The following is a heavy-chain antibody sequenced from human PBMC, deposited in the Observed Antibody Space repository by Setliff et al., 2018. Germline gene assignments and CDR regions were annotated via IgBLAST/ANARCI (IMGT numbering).Heavy chain of an antibody. Sequence: SETLSLTCTVSGGSISGQYWSWIRQPPGKRLEWIGYIYYSGSTNYNPSLKSRVTISVDTSKNQFSLKLSSVTAADTAVYYCARRATYYNFWSGYYDYWGQGTLVTVSS. V-gene: IGHV4-59*11. CDR3: ARRATYYNFWSGYYDY. D-gene: IGHD3-3*01. CDR2: IYYSGST. CDR1: GGSISGQY. J-gene: IGHJ4*02.